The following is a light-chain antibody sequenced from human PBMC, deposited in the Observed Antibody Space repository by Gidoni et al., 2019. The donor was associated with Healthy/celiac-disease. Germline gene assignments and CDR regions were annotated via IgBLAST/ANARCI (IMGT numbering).Light chain of an antibody. CDR2: DAS. CDR3: QQRSNWPSLT. V-gene: IGKV3-11*01. J-gene: IGKJ4*01. CDR1: QSVSSY. Sequence: EIVLTQYPATLSLSPGERATLSCRASQSVSSYLAWYQQKPGQAPKHLIYDASNRATGIPARWSGSGSGTDLTLTISSREHEDFAVYYCQQRSNWPSLTFGGGTKVEIK.